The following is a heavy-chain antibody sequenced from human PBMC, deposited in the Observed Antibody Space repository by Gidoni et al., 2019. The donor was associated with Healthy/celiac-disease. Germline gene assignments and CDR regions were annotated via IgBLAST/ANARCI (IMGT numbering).Heavy chain of an antibody. CDR1: GGTFSSYA. CDR3: ASHFNYYDSSGYYGSDAFDI. V-gene: IGHV1-69*01. Sequence: QVQLVQSGAEVKKPGSSVKVSCKASGGTFSSYAISLVRQAPGQGLEWMGGIIPIFGTANYAQKFQGRVTITADESTSTAYMELSSLRSEDTAVYYCASHFNYYDSSGYYGSDAFDIWGQGTMVTVSS. D-gene: IGHD3-22*01. CDR2: IIPIFGTA. J-gene: IGHJ3*02.